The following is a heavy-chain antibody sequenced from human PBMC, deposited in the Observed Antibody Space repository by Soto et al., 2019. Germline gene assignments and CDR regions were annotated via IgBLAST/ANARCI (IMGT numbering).Heavy chain of an antibody. V-gene: IGHV1-69*13. D-gene: IGHD4-17*01. Sequence: SVKVSCKASGGTFSSYAISWVRQAPGQGLEWMGGVIPIFGTANYAQKIQGRVTITADESTSTAYMELSSLRSEDTAVYYCARDLDYGGNGDYWGQGTLVTVSS. CDR1: GGTFSSYA. CDR3: ARDLDYGGNGDY. CDR2: VIPIFGTA. J-gene: IGHJ4*02.